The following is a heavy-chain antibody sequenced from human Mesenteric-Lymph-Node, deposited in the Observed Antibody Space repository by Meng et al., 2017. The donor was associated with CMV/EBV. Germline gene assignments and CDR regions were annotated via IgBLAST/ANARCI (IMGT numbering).Heavy chain of an antibody. CDR1: GITFSDYY. J-gene: IGHJ6*02. Sequence: GGSLRLSCAASGITFSDYYMSWIRQAPGRGLEWLSYISGSGSTIYYADSVKGRFTISRDNAKNSLYLEMNSLRADDTAVYYCARDPARSSWPYYYYGLDIWGQGTTVTVSS. CDR2: ISGSGSTI. D-gene: IGHD6-13*01. CDR3: ARDPARSSWPYYYYGLDI. V-gene: IGHV3-11*01.